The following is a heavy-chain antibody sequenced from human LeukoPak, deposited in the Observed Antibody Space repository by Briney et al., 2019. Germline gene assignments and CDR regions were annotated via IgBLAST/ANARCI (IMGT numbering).Heavy chain of an antibody. J-gene: IGHJ6*03. CDR2: INPNRGGT. V-gene: IGHV1-2*02. CDR3: ARGVTARGFYYYMDV. CDR1: GSTFTGFY. Sequence: ASMKVSCKASGSTFTGFYLHWVRQAPGQGLEWMGWINPNRGGTNYAQKFQGRVTMTRDTSISTAYMELSRLTSDDTAVYYCARGVTARGFYYYMDVWGKGTTVTISS. D-gene: IGHD2-21*02.